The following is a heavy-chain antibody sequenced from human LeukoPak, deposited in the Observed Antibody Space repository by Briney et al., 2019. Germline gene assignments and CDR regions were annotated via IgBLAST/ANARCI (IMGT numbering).Heavy chain of an antibody. J-gene: IGHJ4*02. CDR3: ATRGHSGYYFPLGC. Sequence: SVKVSCKASGGTFSSYTISWVRQAPGQGLEWMGRIIPILGIANYAQKFQGRVTITADKSTSTAYMELSSLRSEDTAVYYCATRGHSGYYFPLGCWGQGTLVTVSS. D-gene: IGHD3-22*01. CDR2: IIPILGIA. CDR1: GGTFSSYT. V-gene: IGHV1-69*02.